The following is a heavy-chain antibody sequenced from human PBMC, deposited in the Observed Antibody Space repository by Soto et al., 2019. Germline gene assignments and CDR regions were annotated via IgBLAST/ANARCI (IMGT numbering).Heavy chain of an antibody. CDR1: GYTFSSYG. J-gene: IGHJ5*02. D-gene: IGHD6-13*01. CDR2: ISAYNGKT. V-gene: IGHV1-18*01. CDR3: ARDLDSSSLTGFDP. Sequence: QVPLVQSGAEVKKPGASVKVSCKASGYTFSSYGISWVRQAPGQGLEWMGWISAYNGKTNYAQKLQGRVTMTTDISTSTAYMEMRSLRSDDTAVYYCARDLDSSSLTGFDPWGQGTLVTVSS.